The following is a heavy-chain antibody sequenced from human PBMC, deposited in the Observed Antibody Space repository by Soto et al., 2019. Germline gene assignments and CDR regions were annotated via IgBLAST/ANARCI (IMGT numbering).Heavy chain of an antibody. D-gene: IGHD3-22*01. Sequence: GASVKVSCKASGYTFTSYGISWVRQAPGQGLEWMGWISAYNGNTNYAQKLQGRVTMTTDTSTSTAYMELRSLRSDDTAVYYCAREVYYDSSGYYWFDPWGQGTLVTVSS. CDR2: ISAYNGNT. CDR3: AREVYYDSSGYYWFDP. V-gene: IGHV1-18*01. CDR1: GYTFTSYG. J-gene: IGHJ5*02.